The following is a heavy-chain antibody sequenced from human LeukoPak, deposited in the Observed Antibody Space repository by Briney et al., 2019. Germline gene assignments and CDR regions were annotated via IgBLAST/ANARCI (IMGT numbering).Heavy chain of an antibody. Sequence: ASVKVSCKSSGYTFSDYYIHWVRQTPEQGLEWMAWISPHNGGTHYAQKFQGRVTMTLDTPTGTVYLELNSLTSDDTAVYYCARDHPGPEFIDYWGQGTLVTVSS. CDR1: GYTFSDYY. J-gene: IGHJ4*02. V-gene: IGHV1-2*02. CDR3: ARDHPGPEFIDY. CDR2: ISPHNGGT.